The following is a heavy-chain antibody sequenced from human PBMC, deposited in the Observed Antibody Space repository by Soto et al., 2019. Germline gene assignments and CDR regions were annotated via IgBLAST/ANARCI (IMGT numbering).Heavy chain of an antibody. D-gene: IGHD1-1*01. CDR3: VRISVRPRAIRTAPGRWYFDL. CDR2: ISTSGSTL. J-gene: IGHJ2*01. V-gene: IGHV3-11*01. CDR1: GFSFSDYY. Sequence: QVQLVESGGCLVKPGGSLRLSCAASGFSFSDYYMSWIRQAPGKGLEWISYISTSGSTLFYADSVKGRFTISRDNARNSLYLQISSLRAEDTAVYYCVRISVRPRAIRTAPGRWYFDLWGRGALATVSS.